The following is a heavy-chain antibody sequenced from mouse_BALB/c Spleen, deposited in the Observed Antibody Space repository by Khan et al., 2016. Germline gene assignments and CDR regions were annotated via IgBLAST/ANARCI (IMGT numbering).Heavy chain of an antibody. CDR2: IKTYTGEA. CDR3: ARRRQLDLYYAMDY. Sequence: LVQSGPELKKPGETVKISCKASGYAFTNYGMNWVKQAPGKGLKWMGWIKTYTGEATYADDFKGRFAFSLETSASTAYLQINNLKNEDMATYFCARRRQLDLYYAMDYWGQGTSVTVSS. CDR1: GYAFTNYG. J-gene: IGHJ4*01. D-gene: IGHD6-1*01. V-gene: IGHV9-1*02.